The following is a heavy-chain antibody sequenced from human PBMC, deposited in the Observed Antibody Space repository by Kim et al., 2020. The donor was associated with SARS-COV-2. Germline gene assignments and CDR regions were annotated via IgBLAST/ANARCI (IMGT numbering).Heavy chain of an antibody. Sequence: GGSLRLSCATSGFTFDSYWMNWVRQGPGKGLEWLAHIRQDGSDIRYADSVKGRFTISKNNSKNSLYLQMNTLTTDDTAVYFCAKGGGNDDWGAGNLVTV. D-gene: IGHD1-1*01. V-gene: IGHV3-7*01. CDR2: IRQDGSDI. J-gene: IGHJ4*02. CDR1: GFTFDSYW. CDR3: AKGGGNDD.